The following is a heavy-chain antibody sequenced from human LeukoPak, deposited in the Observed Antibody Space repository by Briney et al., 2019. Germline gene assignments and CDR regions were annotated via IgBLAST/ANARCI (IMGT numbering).Heavy chain of an antibody. D-gene: IGHD3-22*01. J-gene: IGHJ4*02. Sequence: ASVKVSCKASGYTFTSYYMHWVRQAPGQGLEWVGLNNPSGGSTSYAQKFQGRVTMTRDTSTSTVYMELSSLRSEDTAVYYCARASHYYDSSGSFDYWGQGTLVTVSS. CDR3: ARASHYYDSSGSFDY. V-gene: IGHV1-46*01. CDR1: GYTFTSYY. CDR2: NNPSGGST.